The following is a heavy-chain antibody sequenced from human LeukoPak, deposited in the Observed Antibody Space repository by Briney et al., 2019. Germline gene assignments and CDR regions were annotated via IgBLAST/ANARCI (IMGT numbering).Heavy chain of an antibody. D-gene: IGHD3-22*01. CDR3: ARHSAIVVVINDLYYFDY. J-gene: IGHJ4*02. V-gene: IGHV4-38-2*01. CDR1: GYSISSGYY. CDR2: IYHSGST. Sequence: SETLSLTCAVSGYSISSGYYWGWIRQPPGKGLEWIGSIYHSGSTYYNPSLKSRVTLSVDTSKNQFSLKLSSVTAADTAVYYCARHSAIVVVINDLYYFDYWGQGTLVTVSS.